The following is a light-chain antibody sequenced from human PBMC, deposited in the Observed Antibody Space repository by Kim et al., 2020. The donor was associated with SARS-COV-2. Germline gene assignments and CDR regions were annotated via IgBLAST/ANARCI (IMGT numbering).Light chain of an antibody. J-gene: IGLJ3*02. Sequence: NFMLTQPHSVSESPGKTVTISCTGSSGSIASHYVQWYQQRPGSAPTTVIYEDNQRPSGVPDRFSGSIDSSSNSASLTISGLKTEDEADYYCQSYDSSNLVFGGGTKLTVL. CDR3: QSYDSSNLV. CDR2: EDN. V-gene: IGLV6-57*02. CDR1: SGSIASHY.